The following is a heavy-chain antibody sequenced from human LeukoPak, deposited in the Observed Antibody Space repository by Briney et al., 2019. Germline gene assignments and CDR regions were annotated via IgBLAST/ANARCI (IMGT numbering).Heavy chain of an antibody. CDR3: ARDHSPHPDTAMVFDY. V-gene: IGHV3-30*04. Sequence: GGSLRLSCAASGFTFSSYAMHWVRQAPGKGLEWVAVISYDGSNKYYADSVKGRFTISRDNSKNTLYLQMNSLRAEDTAVYYCARDHSPHPDTAMVFDYWGQGTLVTVSS. D-gene: IGHD5-18*01. CDR1: GFTFSSYA. CDR2: ISYDGSNK. J-gene: IGHJ4*02.